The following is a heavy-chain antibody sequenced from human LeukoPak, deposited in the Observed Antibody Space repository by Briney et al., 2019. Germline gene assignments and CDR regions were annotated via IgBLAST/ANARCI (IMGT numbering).Heavy chain of an antibody. CDR3: ARSNQADDY. V-gene: IGHV3-30*02. Sequence: PGGSLRLSCAASGFTLSSYGLHWVRQAPGKGLEWVAFIRDDGINKYYADSVKGRFTISRDNAKNTLYLQMDSLRAEDTGVYYCARSNQADDYWGQGTLVTVSS. D-gene: IGHD1-14*01. J-gene: IGHJ4*02. CDR2: IRDDGINK. CDR1: GFTLSSYG.